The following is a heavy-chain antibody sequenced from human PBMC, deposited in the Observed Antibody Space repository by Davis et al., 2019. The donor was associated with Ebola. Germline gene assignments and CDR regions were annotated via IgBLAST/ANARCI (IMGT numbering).Heavy chain of an antibody. CDR1: GYNFTRFW. CDR2: IYTGDSDT. CDR3: ASLRRTITGMDDAFDI. J-gene: IGHJ3*02. V-gene: IGHV5-51*01. D-gene: IGHD1-20*01. Sequence: KVSCKGSGYNFTRFWIGWVRQMPGKGLDWMGIIYTGDSDTRYSPSFRGQVTISADKSIKTAYLQWSSLKASDTAMYYCASLRRTITGMDDAFDIWGQGTMVTVSS.